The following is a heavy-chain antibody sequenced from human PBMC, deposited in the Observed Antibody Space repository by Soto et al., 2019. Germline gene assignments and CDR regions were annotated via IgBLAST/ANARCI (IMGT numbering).Heavy chain of an antibody. D-gene: IGHD2-8*02. CDR1: GGSISRYY. Sequence: ASETLSLTCSVSGGSISRYYCSWVRQPPGKGREWIGHMHYSGNTRYNPSLKSRATVSLDTSKNQFSLKLSSVTAADTAVYYCATSTGWPGFDFWGQGTLVT. CDR2: MHYSGNT. J-gene: IGHJ4*02. V-gene: IGHV4-59*08. CDR3: ATSTGWPGFDF.